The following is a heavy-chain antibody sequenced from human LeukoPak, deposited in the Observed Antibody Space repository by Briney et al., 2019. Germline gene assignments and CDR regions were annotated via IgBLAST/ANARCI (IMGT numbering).Heavy chain of an antibody. J-gene: IGHJ4*02. V-gene: IGHV3-23*01. CDR1: GFTFSSYA. Sequence: GGSLRLSCAASGFTFSSYAMSWVRKAPAKGLEWVSAFSSSCGGTYYADSLQSRFTISRDNSKNKLYLQMNSLRGEDTAVYYCARLRDLGYCSAGSCYPLPDYWGQGTLVTVSS. CDR3: ARLRDLGYCSAGSCYPLPDY. D-gene: IGHD2-15*01. CDR2: FSSSCGGT.